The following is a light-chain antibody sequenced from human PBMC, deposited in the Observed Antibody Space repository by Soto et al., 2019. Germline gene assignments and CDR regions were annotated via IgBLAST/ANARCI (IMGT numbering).Light chain of an antibody. V-gene: IGKV1-8*01. Sequence: AIRMTQSPSSFSASTGDRVTITCRASQDISTYLAWYQQKAGKAPKLLIYAASTLQTGVPSRFSGSGSGTDFTLTISYLHSEDFATYYCQQYYSYPRTFGQGTKVEIK. J-gene: IGKJ1*01. CDR2: AAS. CDR1: QDISTY. CDR3: QQYYSYPRT.